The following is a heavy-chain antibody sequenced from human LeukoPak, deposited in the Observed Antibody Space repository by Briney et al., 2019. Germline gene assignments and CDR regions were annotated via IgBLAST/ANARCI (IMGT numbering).Heavy chain of an antibody. Sequence: GESLKISCKGSGYSFTTYWIAWVRPLPGKGLEWMGIIYPGDSDTRYSPSFQGQVTISADKSISTAYLQWSSLKASDTAVYYCARHSDAGSSSSSVPYWGQGTLVTVSS. J-gene: IGHJ4*02. CDR3: ARHSDAGSSSSSVPY. CDR2: IYPGDSDT. D-gene: IGHD6-6*01. CDR1: GYSFTTYW. V-gene: IGHV5-51*01.